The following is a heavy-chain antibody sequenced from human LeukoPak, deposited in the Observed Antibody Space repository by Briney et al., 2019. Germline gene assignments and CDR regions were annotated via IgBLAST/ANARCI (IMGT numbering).Heavy chain of an antibody. CDR1: GFTFSSYA. V-gene: IGHV3-23*01. CDR2: ISGSGGST. J-gene: IGHJ6*02. Sequence: GSLRLSCAASGFTFSSYAMSWVRQAPGKGLEWVSAISGSGGSTYYADSVKGRFTISRDNSKNTLYLQMNSLRAEDTAVYYCAKDRLQGYCSGGSCPSPSYYYGMDVWGQGTTVTVSS. D-gene: IGHD2-15*01. CDR3: AKDRLQGYCSGGSCPSPSYYYGMDV.